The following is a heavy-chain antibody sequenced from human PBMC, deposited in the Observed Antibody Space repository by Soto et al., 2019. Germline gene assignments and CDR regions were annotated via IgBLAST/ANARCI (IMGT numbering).Heavy chain of an antibody. CDR1: GFTFSSNW. V-gene: IGHV3-7*03. J-gene: IGHJ4*02. Sequence: GGSLRLSCAASGFTFSSNWMTWVRQAPGKGLEWVANIKQDDSEKNYVGSVKGRFIISRDNAKNSLYLQMNSLRAEDTAVYYCATKGGGTYEGYYFDYWGQGTLVTVSS. CDR2: IKQDDSEK. D-gene: IGHD1-26*01. CDR3: ATKGGGTYEGYYFDY.